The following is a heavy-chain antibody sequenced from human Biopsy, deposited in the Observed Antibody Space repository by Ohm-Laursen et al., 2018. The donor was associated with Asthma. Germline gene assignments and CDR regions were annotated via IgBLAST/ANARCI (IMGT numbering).Heavy chain of an antibody. D-gene: IGHD3-10*01. CDR3: ARDVVWFREVGGMDV. CDR2: ISYDGSTK. CDR1: GFTFHNYV. Sequence: SLRLSCAASGFTFHNYVMHWVRQAPGKGLEWVAVISYDGSTKYSADSVKGRFIVSRDISKNILSLQMNSLRPEDTAVYYCARDVVWFREVGGMDVWGQGTTVTVSS. V-gene: IGHV3-30*03. J-gene: IGHJ6*02.